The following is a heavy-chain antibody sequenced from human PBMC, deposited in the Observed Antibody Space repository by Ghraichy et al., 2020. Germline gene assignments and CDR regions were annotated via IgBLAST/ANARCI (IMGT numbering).Heavy chain of an antibody. V-gene: IGHV3-72*01. CDR2: TRNKANNYTT. CDR1: GLIVSNHY. J-gene: IGHJ6*04. CDR3: TRNLDV. Sequence: GGSLRLSCAASGLIVSNHYMDWVRQAPGKGLEWVGRTRNKANNYTTEYAASVKGRFTISRDDSKNSLYLQMNSRKTEDTAVYYCTRNLDVGGEGTTVTVSS.